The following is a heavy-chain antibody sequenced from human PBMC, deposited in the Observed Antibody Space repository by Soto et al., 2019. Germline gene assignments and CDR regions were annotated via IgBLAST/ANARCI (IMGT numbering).Heavy chain of an antibody. CDR2: ISSSSSYI. J-gene: IGHJ4*02. Sequence: GGSLRLSCAASGFTFSSYSMNWVRQAPGKGLELVSSISSSSSYIYYADSVKGRFTISRDNAKNSLYLQMNSLRAEDTAVYYCARDREVLTLFDYWGQGTLVTVSS. D-gene: IGHD3-9*01. CDR3: ARDREVLTLFDY. CDR1: GFTFSSYS. V-gene: IGHV3-21*01.